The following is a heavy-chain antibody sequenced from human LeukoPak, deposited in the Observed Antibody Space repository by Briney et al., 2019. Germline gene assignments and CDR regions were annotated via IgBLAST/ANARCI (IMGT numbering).Heavy chain of an antibody. CDR3: AKAKGDSSGWYGDY. Sequence: PGGSLRLSCAASGFTFSSYAMSWVRQAPGKGLEWVSGISGSGGNTYYADSVKGRFTISRDNSKNTLYLQMNSLRAEDTAVYYCAKAKGDSSGWYGDYWGQGTLVTVSS. J-gene: IGHJ4*02. D-gene: IGHD6-19*01. V-gene: IGHV3-23*01. CDR2: ISGSGGNT. CDR1: GFTFSSYA.